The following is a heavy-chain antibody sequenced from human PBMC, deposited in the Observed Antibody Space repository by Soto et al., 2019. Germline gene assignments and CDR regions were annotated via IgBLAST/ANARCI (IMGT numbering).Heavy chain of an antibody. V-gene: IGHV3-11*01. CDR3: AKMSSENYYDPVFS. J-gene: IGHJ4*02. Sequence: QVQLVESGGGLVQTSGSLRIACVASGFTFSDYYMSWVCQAPGKGLEWVSYISSSGNTIYYADSVKGRFTISRDNAKNSVYLQMISLRAEDTALYFCAKMSSENYYDPVFSWGQGTLVTVSS. CDR2: ISSSGNTI. CDR1: GFTFSDYY. D-gene: IGHD3-22*01.